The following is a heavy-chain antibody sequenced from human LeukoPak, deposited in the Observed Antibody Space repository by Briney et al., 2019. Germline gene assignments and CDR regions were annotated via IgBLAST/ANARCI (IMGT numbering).Heavy chain of an antibody. V-gene: IGHV3-21*01. CDR2: ISSGSDHI. CDR1: GFTFSSYS. Sequence: GGSLRLSCVASGFTFSSYSMNWVRQAPGKGLEWVSSISSGSDHIYYADSVRGRFTISRDNAKNSLYLQMDSLRAEDTAVFFCARNDYSTSSGYDSWGQGALVTVSS. J-gene: IGHJ4*02. CDR3: ARNDYSTSSGYDS. D-gene: IGHD6-6*01.